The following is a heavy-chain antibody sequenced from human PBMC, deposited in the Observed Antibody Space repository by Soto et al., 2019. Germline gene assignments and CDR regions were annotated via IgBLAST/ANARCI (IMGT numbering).Heavy chain of an antibody. Sequence: QVQLVESGGGVVQPGRSLRLSCAASGFTFSSYGMHWVRQAPGKGLEWVAVISYDGSNKYYADSVKGRFTISRDNSKNTLYLQMNSLRAEDTAVYYCAKESVDGITGKKYYYYGMDVW. J-gene: IGHJ6*01. CDR1: GFTFSSYG. CDR3: AKESVDGITGKKYYYYGMDV. V-gene: IGHV3-30*18. D-gene: IGHD1-20*01. CDR2: ISYDGSNK.